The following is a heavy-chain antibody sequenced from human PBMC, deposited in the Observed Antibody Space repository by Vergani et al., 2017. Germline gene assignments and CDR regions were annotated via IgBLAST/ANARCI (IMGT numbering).Heavy chain of an antibody. D-gene: IGHD1-26*01. Sequence: QVQLQESGPGLVKPSQTLSLTCTVLCGPISSGGYSWSWIRQHPGKGLDWIGYIYYSGSTYYNPSLKSRVTISVDTSKNQFSRKLRSVTAADTAVYYCAGDREGGSFDIWGQGTMVTVSS. J-gene: IGHJ3*02. CDR3: AGDREGGSFDI. CDR1: CGPISSGGYS. V-gene: IGHV4-31*03. CDR2: IYYSGST.